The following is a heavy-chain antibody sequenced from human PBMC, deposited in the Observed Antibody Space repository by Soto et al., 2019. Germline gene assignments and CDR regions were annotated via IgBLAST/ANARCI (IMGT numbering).Heavy chain of an antibody. CDR3: ARDRSSTYYYYGMDL. J-gene: IGHJ6*02. D-gene: IGHD6-19*01. CDR1: GFSFSRHG. Sequence: PGGSLRLSCAASGFSFSRHGMHWVRQAPGKGLEWVAVISYDGSNQDYADSVKGRSSISRDNSKNTVYLQMNSLRVEDSAVYYCARDRSSTYYYYGMDLWGQGTTVTVSS. V-gene: IGHV3-30-3*01. CDR2: ISYDGSNQ.